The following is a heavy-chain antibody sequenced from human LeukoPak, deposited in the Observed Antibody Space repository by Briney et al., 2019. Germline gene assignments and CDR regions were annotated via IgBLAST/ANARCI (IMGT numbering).Heavy chain of an antibody. J-gene: IGHJ5*02. CDR2: IYSGRTT. CDR3: ARAPPYCSSTSCYELWFDP. CDR1: AGSFSSSSHH. V-gene: IGHV4-39*07. D-gene: IGHD2-2*01. Sequence: SETLSLTCTVSAGSFSSSSHHWGWIRQSPGKGLEWIGSIYSGRTTYFNPSLNSRATISVVTSKNQFSLKLSSATAADTAVYYCARAPPYCSSTSCYELWFDPWGQGTLVTVSS.